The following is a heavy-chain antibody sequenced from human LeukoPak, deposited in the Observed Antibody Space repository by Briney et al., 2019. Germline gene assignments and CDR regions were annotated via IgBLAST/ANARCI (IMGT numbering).Heavy chain of an antibody. Sequence: GGSLRLSCAASGFTFSTYSMSWVRQAPGKGLEWVSSISGSSTYIYYADSVKGRLTISRDNAKNSLYLQMNSLRAEDTAVYYCGRGPQQLVYSLHYWGQGTLVTVSS. CDR1: GFTFSTYS. CDR2: ISGSSTYI. CDR3: GRGPQQLVYSLHY. V-gene: IGHV3-21*01. J-gene: IGHJ4*02. D-gene: IGHD6-13*01.